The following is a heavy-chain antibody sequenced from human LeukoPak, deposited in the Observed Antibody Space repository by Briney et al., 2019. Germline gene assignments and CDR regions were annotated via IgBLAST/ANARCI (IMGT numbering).Heavy chain of an antibody. CDR1: GFTFSSYA. J-gene: IGHJ4*02. Sequence: GGSLRLSCAASGFTFSSYAMSWVRQAPGKGLEWVGRIKSKSDGGTIDYAAPVKGRFTISRDDSKNTLYLQMHSLTTEDTAVYYCATTRTYWGQGTLVTVSS. CDR3: ATTRTY. V-gene: IGHV3-15*01. CDR2: IKSKSDGGTI.